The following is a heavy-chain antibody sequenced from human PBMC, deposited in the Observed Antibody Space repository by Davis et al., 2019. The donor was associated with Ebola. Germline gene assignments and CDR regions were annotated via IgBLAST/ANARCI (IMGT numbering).Heavy chain of an antibody. D-gene: IGHD3-10*01. CDR1: GYTLTDYQ. Sequence: ASVKVSCKASGYTLTDYQMHWVRQAPAQGLEWMGGINPISGDTNYAEIFQGRVTMTRDTSLSTVYMELTSLRSDDTAVYYCARDLSYSYYYHYYGMDVWGQGTTVTVSS. V-gene: IGHV1-2*02. CDR3: ARDLSYSYYYHYYGMDV. CDR2: INPISGDT. J-gene: IGHJ6*02.